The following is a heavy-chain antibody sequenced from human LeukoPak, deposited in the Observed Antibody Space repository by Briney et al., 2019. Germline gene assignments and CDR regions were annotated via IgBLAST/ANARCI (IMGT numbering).Heavy chain of an antibody. CDR2: IYYSGST. Sequence: PSETLSLTCTVSGGSISSSSYYWGWIRQPPGKGLEWIGSIYYSGSTYYNPSLKSRVTISVDTSKNQFSLKLSSVTAADTAVYYCASRFYDFWSGYLVYWGQGTLVTVST. J-gene: IGHJ4*02. D-gene: IGHD3-3*01. CDR1: GGSISSSSYY. CDR3: ASRFYDFWSGYLVY. V-gene: IGHV4-39*01.